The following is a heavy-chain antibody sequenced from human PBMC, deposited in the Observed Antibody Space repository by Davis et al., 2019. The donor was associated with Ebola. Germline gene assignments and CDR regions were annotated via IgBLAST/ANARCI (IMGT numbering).Heavy chain of an antibody. Sequence: GESLKIPCAASGFTFSNYDMSWVRHVPGKGLEWVSIFSVSEGHTHYSDSVRGRFTISRDNSKNTLYLQMNSLRAEDTATYYCARYCHYTDCSYFDCWGQGTMVAVSS. J-gene: IGHJ4*02. V-gene: IGHV3-23*01. D-gene: IGHD2-15*01. CDR1: GFTFSNYD. CDR2: FSVSEGHT. CDR3: ARYCHYTDCSYFDC.